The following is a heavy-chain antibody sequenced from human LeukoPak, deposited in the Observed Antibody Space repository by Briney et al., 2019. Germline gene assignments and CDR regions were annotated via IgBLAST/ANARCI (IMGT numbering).Heavy chain of an antibody. D-gene: IGHD5-12*01. CDR1: GFTLSSYG. CDR2: ISYDGSNK. CDR3: AKDTRYDYYFDY. V-gene: IGHV3-30*18. Sequence: GGSLRLSCAASGFTLSSYGMYWVRQAPGKGLEWVAVISYDGSNKYYADSVKGRFTISRDNSKNTLYLQMNSLRAEDTAVYYCAKDTRYDYYFDYWGQGTLVTVSS. J-gene: IGHJ4*02.